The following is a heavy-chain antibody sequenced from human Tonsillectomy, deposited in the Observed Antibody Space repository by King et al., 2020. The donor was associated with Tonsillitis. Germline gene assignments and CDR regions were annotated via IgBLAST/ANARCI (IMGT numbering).Heavy chain of an antibody. V-gene: IGHV2-70*11. Sequence: TLKESGPALVKPTQTLTLTCTFSGFSLSTSGMCVSWIRQPPGKALEWLARIDWDDDKYYSTSLKTRLTISKDTSKNQVVLTMTNMDPVDTATYYCARIEGELLLGGDYYYYGMDVWGQGTTVTVSS. CDR1: GFSLSTSGMC. D-gene: IGHD1-26*01. CDR3: ARIEGELLLGGDYYYYGMDV. CDR2: IDWDDDK. J-gene: IGHJ6*02.